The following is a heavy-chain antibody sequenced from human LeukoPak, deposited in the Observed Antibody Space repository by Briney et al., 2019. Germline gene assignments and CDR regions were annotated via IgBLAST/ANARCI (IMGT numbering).Heavy chain of an antibody. CDR3: ARPPPRLDGSGWYYFDY. Sequence: GESLKISCAASGFTFSYYWMTWVRQAPGKGLEWVANIKQDGSEKNYADSVEGRFTISRDNAKDSLYLQMNSLRAEDTAVYYCARPPPRLDGSGWYYFDYWGQGTLVTVSS. CDR1: GFTFSYYW. CDR2: IKQDGSEK. J-gene: IGHJ4*02. V-gene: IGHV3-7*04. D-gene: IGHD6-19*01.